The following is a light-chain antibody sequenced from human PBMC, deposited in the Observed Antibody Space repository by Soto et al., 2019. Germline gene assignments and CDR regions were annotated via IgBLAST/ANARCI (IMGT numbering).Light chain of an antibody. CDR3: QQYNSYWT. CDR2: DAS. CDR1: QTINSW. Sequence: IRITQSPSTLSASLGDRVTITCRASQTINSWLAWYQQKPGKAPKVLIFDASSLESGVPSRFSGSRSGTEFTLTISSLQPDDFATYYCQQYNSYWTFGQGTKVDI. V-gene: IGKV1-5*01. J-gene: IGKJ1*01.